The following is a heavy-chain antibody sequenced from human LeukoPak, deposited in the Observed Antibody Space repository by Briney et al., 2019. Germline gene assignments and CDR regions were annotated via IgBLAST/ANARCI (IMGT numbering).Heavy chain of an antibody. CDR2: IYYSGST. J-gene: IGHJ4*02. Sequence: SETLSLTCTVSGGSISSYYWSWIRQPPGKGLEWIGYIYYSGSTNYNPSLKSRVTISVDTSKNQFSLKLSSVTAADTAVYYCARWNYYGSGSRRLDYWGQGTLVTVSS. D-gene: IGHD3-10*01. CDR3: ARWNYYGSGSRRLDY. V-gene: IGHV4-59*01. CDR1: GGSISSYY.